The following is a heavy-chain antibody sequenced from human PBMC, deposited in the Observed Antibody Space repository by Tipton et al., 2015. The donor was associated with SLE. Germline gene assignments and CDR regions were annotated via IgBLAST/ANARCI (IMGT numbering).Heavy chain of an antibody. V-gene: IGHV3-30*02. J-gene: IGHJ4*02. CDR3: AKDATTAATHYFDY. CDR1: GFTFSSYG. CDR2: IRYDGSNK. Sequence: GSLRLSCAASGFTFSSYGMHWVRQAPGKGLEWVAFIRYDGSNKYYADSVKGRFTISRDNSKNTLYLQMNSLRAEDTAVYYCAKDATTAATHYFDYWGQGALVTVSS. D-gene: IGHD2-15*01.